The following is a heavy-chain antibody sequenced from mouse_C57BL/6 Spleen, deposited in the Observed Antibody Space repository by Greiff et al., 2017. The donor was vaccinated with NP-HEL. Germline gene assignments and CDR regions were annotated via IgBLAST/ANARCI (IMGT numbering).Heavy chain of an antibody. D-gene: IGHD1-1*01. CDR3: ARQTITTVVATRAMDY. V-gene: IGHV5-6*01. CDR1: GLTFSSYG. J-gene: IGHJ4*01. Sequence: EVQGVESGGDLVKPGGSLKLSCAASGLTFSSYGMSWVRQTPDKRLEWVATISSGGSYTYYPDSVKGRFTISRDNAKNTLYLQMSSLKSEDTAMYYCARQTITTVVATRAMDYWGQGTSVTVSS. CDR2: ISSGGSYT.